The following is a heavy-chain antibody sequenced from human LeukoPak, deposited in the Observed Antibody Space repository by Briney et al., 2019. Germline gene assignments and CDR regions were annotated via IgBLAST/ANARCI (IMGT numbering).Heavy chain of an antibody. CDR2: IIPIFGTA. D-gene: IGHD1-26*01. J-gene: IGHJ4*02. CDR3: ARETGIVGATAFDY. V-gene: IGHV1-69*01. Sequence: ASVKVSCKASGGTFSSYAISWVRQAPGQGLEWMGGIIPIFGTANYAQKFQGRVTITADESTSTAYMELSSLRSEDTAVYYCARETGIVGATAFDYWGQGTLVTVSS. CDR1: GGTFSSYA.